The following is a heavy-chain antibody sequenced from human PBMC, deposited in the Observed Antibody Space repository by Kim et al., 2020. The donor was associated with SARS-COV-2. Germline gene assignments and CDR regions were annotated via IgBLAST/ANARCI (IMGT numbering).Heavy chain of an antibody. CDR3: ARDLRDSSGYYYFDY. V-gene: IGHV3-48*02. Sequence: KGRFTISRDNAKNSLYLQMNSLRDEDTAVYYCARDLRDSSGYYYFDYWGQGTLVTVSS. D-gene: IGHD3-22*01. J-gene: IGHJ4*02.